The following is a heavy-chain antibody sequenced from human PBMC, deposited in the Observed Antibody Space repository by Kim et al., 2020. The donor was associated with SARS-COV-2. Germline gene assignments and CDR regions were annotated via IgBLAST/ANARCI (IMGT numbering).Heavy chain of an antibody. CDR1: GGSISSSSYY. Sequence: SETLSLTCTVSGGSISSSSYYWGWIRQPPGKGLEWIGSIYYSVSTYYNPSLNSRVTRSVDTSKNQFSLKLSSVTAADTAVYYCARQGDQGYSSSYYYYYGMDVWGQGTTVTVSS. CDR3: ARQGDQGYSSSYYYYYGMDV. J-gene: IGHJ6*02. CDR2: IYYSVST. V-gene: IGHV4-39*01. D-gene: IGHD2-15*01.